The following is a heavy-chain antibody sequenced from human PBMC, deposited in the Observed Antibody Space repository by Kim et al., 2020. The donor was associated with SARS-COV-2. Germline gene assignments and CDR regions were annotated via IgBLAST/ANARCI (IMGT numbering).Heavy chain of an antibody. V-gene: IGHV3-23*01. CDR1: GFTFSSYA. D-gene: IGHD4-17*01. CDR3: AKELGKGFGLRRGMDV. CDR2: ISGSGGST. Sequence: GGSLRLSCAASGFTFSSYAMNWVRQAPGKGLEWVSAISGSGGSTYYADSVKGRFTISRDNSKNTLYLQMNSLRAEDTAVYYCAKELGKGFGLRRGMDVWGQGTTVTVSS. J-gene: IGHJ6*02.